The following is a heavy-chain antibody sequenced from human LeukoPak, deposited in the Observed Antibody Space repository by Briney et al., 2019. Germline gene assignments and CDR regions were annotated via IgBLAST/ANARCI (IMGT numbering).Heavy chain of an antibody. CDR1: RFTFSSYA. CDR3: ARAGVYSYFYYMVV. Sequence: GRSLTLPCAASRFTFSSYAMHWVRQAPGKGLEWVTLISYDGSNKYYADSVKGRFTISRDNSKNTLYLQMNSLRAEDTAVYYCARAGVYSYFYYMVVWGKEPTVTVSS. J-gene: IGHJ6*03. D-gene: IGHD5-18*01. CDR2: ISYDGSNK. V-gene: IGHV3-30*04.